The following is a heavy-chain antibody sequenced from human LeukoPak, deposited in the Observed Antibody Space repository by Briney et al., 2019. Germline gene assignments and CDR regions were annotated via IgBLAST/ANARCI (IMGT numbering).Heavy chain of an antibody. CDR1: GGSISSYY. J-gene: IGHJ5*02. D-gene: IGHD6-13*01. CDR3: ARGSLIGSSSGVWFDP. V-gene: IGHV4-4*07. Sequence: SETLSLTCTVSGGSISSYYWSWIRQPAGKGLEWIGRIYTSGSTNYNPSLKSRVTMSVDTSKNQLSLKLSSVTAADTAVYYCARGSLIGSSSGVWFDPWGQGTLVTVSS. CDR2: IYTSGST.